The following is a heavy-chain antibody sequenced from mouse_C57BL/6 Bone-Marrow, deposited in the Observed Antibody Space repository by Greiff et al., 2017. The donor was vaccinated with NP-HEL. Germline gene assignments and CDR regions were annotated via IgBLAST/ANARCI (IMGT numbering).Heavy chain of an antibody. V-gene: IGHV3-6*01. J-gene: IGHJ3*01. Sequence: EVQLQESGPGLVKPSQSLSLTCSVTGYSITSGYYWNWIRQFPGNKLEWMGYISYDGSNNYNPSLKNRISITRDTSKNQFFLKLNSVTTEDTATYYCARAISSGYLFAYWGQGTLVTVSA. CDR3: ARAISSGYLFAY. CDR2: ISYDGSN. CDR1: GYSITSGYY. D-gene: IGHD3-2*02.